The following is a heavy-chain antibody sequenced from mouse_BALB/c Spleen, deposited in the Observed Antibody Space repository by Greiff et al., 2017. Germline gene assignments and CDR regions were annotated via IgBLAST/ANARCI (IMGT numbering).Heavy chain of an antibody. CDR3: ARSITTVVATPY. CDR1: GYTFTSYW. J-gene: IGHJ3*01. Sequence: QVQLQQPGAELVKPGASVKLSCKASGYTFTSYWMHWVKQRPGQGLEWIGEINPSNGRTNYNEKFKSKATLTVDKSFSTAYMQLSSLTSEDSAVYYCARSITTVVATPYWGQGTLVTVSA. D-gene: IGHD1-1*01. CDR2: INPSNGRT. V-gene: IGHV1S81*02.